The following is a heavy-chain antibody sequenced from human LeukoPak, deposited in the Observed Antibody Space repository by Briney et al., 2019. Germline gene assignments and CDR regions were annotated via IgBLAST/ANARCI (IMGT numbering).Heavy chain of an antibody. CDR3: ASRKLGNDY. Sequence: SETLSLTCTVSGGSISSYYWSWIRQPPGKGLEWIGYISYTGSTNYNPSLQSRVTMSVDMSKNQLSLKLSSVTAADTAVYYCASRKLGNDYWGQGTLVTVSS. CDR1: GGSISSYY. CDR2: ISYTGST. J-gene: IGHJ4*02. V-gene: IGHV4-59*01. D-gene: IGHD7-27*01.